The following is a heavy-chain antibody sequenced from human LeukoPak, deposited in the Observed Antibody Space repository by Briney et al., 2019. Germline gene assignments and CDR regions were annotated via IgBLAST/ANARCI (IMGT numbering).Heavy chain of an antibody. Sequence: PGGSLRLSCAVSGFTFSDYTMNWVRQAPGKGLEWVSYISKSNSTMYYADSVKGRFTISRDNAKNSLYLQMNSLRDEDTAVYYCAKGDYSFDYSGQGTLVTVSS. CDR3: AKGDYSFDY. J-gene: IGHJ4*02. CDR1: GFTFSDYT. V-gene: IGHV3-48*02. CDR2: ISKSNSTM.